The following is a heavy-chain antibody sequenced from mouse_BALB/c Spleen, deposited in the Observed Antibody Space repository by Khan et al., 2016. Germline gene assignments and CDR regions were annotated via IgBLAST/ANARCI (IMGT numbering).Heavy chain of an antibody. CDR3: ASTFWYFDV. CDR2: INPDSSTI. CDR1: GFDFSRYW. V-gene: IGHV4-1*02. J-gene: IGHJ1*01. Sequence: EVKLLESGGGLVQPGGSLKLSCAASGFDFSRYWMSWVRQAPGKGLEWIGDINPDSSTINYTPSLKDKFIISRDNAKNTLYLQMSKVRSEDTPLYYCASTFWYFDVWGAGTTVTVSS.